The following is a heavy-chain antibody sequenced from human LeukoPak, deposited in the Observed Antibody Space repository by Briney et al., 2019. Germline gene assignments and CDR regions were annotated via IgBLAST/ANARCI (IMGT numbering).Heavy chain of an antibody. CDR2: IYDSGST. J-gene: IGHJ3*02. D-gene: IGHD2-15*01. CDR3: ARDCSGSSCYGAFDI. V-gene: IGHV4-30-2*05. Sequence: PSQTLSLTCAVSGGSISSGGYSWSWIRQPPGKGLEWIGYIYDSGSTYYNPSLKSRITISVDTSENRFSLKLSSVTATDTAVYCCARDCSGSSCYGAFDIWGQGTMVTVSS. CDR1: GGSISSGGYS.